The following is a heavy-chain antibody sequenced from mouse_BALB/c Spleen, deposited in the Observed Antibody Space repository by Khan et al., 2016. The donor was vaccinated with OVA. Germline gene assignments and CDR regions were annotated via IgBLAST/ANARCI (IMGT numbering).Heavy chain of an antibody. J-gene: IGHJ3*01. CDR2: ISSTGSYT. CDR1: GFAFNSYD. V-gene: IGHV5-9*02. D-gene: IGHD4-1*01. Sequence: EVELVESGGGLVKPGGSLKLSCEVSGFAFNSYDMSWVLQTPEKRLVWVATISSTGSYTYYPASVKGRFTISRDTARNTLYLQMSSLRSEDTAFYYCTRPAYWDNPWFTYWGQGTLVTVSA. CDR3: TRPAYWDNPWFTY.